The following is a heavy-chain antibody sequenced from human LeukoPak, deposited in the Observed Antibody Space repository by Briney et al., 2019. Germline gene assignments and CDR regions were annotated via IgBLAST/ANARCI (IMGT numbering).Heavy chain of an antibody. D-gene: IGHD6-6*01. J-gene: IGHJ5*02. CDR1: GGSISSGTYY. CDR3: ARDSGSSSTWFDP. Sequence: SETLSLTCTVSGGSISSGTYYWSWIRQPAGKGLEWIGRIYTSGSTNYNPSLKSRVTILVDTSKNQFSLKLSSVTVADTAVYYCARDSGSSSTWFDPWGQGTLVTVSS. V-gene: IGHV4-61*02. CDR2: IYTSGST.